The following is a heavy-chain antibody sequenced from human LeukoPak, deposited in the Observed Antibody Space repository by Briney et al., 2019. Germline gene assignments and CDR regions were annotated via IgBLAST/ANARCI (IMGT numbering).Heavy chain of an antibody. Sequence: SETLSLTCTVSGGSISSYYWSWIRQPPGKGLEWIGYIYYSGSTNYNPSLKSRVTISVDTSKNQFSLKLSSVTAADTAVYYCARLAPRYCSGGSCYPPFAFDIWGQGTMVTVSS. CDR2: IYYSGST. D-gene: IGHD2-15*01. CDR1: GGSISSYY. J-gene: IGHJ3*02. V-gene: IGHV4-59*01. CDR3: ARLAPRYCSGGSCYPPFAFDI.